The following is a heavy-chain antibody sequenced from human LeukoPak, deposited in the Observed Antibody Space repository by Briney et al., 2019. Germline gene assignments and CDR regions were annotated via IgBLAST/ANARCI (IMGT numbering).Heavy chain of an antibody. V-gene: IGHV3-53*01. J-gene: IGHJ6*02. CDR2: IYSGGST. Sequence: PGGSLRLSCAASGFTVSSNYMSWVRQAPGKGLEWVSVIYSGGSTYYADSVKGRFTISRDNSKNTLYLQMNSLRAEDTAVYYCARAMVRAYYGMDVWGQGTTVTVSS. D-gene: IGHD3-10*01. CDR3: ARAMVRAYYGMDV. CDR1: GFTVSSNY.